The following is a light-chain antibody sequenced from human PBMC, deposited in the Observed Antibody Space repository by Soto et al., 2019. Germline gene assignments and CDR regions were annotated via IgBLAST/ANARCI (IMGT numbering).Light chain of an antibody. V-gene: IGKV3-11*01. CDR2: DAS. CDR1: QSVTSN. CDR3: QQRSNPIT. J-gene: IGKJ5*01. Sequence: EIVLTQSPATLSVSTGERATLSCRASQSVTSNLAWYQQKPGQAPRLLIYDASNRATGIPARFSGSGSGTDFTLTISSLEPEDFAVYYCQQRSNPITFGQGRLLE.